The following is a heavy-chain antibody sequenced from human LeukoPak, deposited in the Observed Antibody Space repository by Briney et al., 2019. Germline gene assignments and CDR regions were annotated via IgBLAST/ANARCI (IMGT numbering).Heavy chain of an antibody. D-gene: IGHD6-13*01. Sequence: SETLSLTCTVSGDSISSTSHYWDWIRQPPGKGLEWIGNIYFTGSTYYCPSLKSRVTISVDRSKNQFSLKLSSVTAADTAVYYCARGEEQQRLIDYWGQGTLVTVSS. V-gene: IGHV4-39*01. J-gene: IGHJ4*02. CDR2: IYFTGST. CDR3: ARGEEQQRLIDY. CDR1: GDSISSTSHY.